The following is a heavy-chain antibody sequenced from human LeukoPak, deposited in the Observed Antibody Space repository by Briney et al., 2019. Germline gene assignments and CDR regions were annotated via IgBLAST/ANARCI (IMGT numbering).Heavy chain of an antibody. D-gene: IGHD1-26*01. CDR1: GYSISSGYY. CDR3: ASVRPGWQGGLDY. CDR2: IYHSGST. J-gene: IGHJ4*02. V-gene: IGHV4-38-2*01. Sequence: PSETLSLTCAVSGYSISSGYYWGWIRQPPGKGLEWIGSIYHSGSTYYSPSLKSRVTISVDTSKNQFSLKRSSVTAADTAVYYCASVRPGWQGGLDYWGQGTLVTVSS.